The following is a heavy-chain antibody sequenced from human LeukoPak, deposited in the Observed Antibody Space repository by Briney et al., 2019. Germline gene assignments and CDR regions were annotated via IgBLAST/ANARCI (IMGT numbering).Heavy chain of an antibody. J-gene: IGHJ5*02. CDR2: INPNSGAT. CDR1: GYTFTDYY. CDR3: ARRVGQQQGFDP. V-gene: IGHV1-2*02. Sequence: GASVKVSCKASGYTFTDYYMHWVRQAPGQGLEWMGWINPNSGATNYAQKSQGRVSMTGDTSNTTGYMELSRLTSDDTALYYCARRVGQQQGFDPWGQGTQVTVSS. D-gene: IGHD6-13*01.